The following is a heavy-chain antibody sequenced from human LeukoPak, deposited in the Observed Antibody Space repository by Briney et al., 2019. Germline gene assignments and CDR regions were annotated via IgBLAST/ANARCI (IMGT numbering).Heavy chain of an antibody. J-gene: IGHJ4*02. V-gene: IGHV3-53*01. Sequence: PGGSLRLSCAASGFTVSSNYMSWVRQAPGKGLERGSVIYSGGSTYYADSVKGRFTISRDNSKNTLYLQMNSLRAEDTAVYYCAREDYYDSSGYYYEDWGQGTLVTVSS. CDR2: IYSGGST. CDR3: AREDYYDSSGYYYED. CDR1: GFTVSSNY. D-gene: IGHD3-22*01.